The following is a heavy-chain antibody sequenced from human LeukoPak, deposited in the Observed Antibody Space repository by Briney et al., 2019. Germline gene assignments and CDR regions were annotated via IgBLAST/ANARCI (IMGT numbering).Heavy chain of an antibody. D-gene: IGHD3-10*01. V-gene: IGHV3-9*01. CDR1: GFTFDDYA. CDR2: ISWNSGTK. Sequence: PGGSLRLSCVASGFTFDDYAMHWVRQAPGKGLEWVSGISWNSGTKGYADSVKGRFTISRDDAKNSLYLQMNSLRPEDTALYYFAEGLRNYYGSGSIVDYWGQRTLVTVSS. CDR3: AEGLRNYYGSGSIVDY. J-gene: IGHJ4*02.